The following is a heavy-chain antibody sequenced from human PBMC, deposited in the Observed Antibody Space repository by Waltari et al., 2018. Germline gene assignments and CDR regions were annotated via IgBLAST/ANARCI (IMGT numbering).Heavy chain of an antibody. J-gene: IGHJ3*02. CDR2: MYFSGTH. CDR1: GYSITSHF. D-gene: IGHD3-22*01. CDR3: ARLPRGSVIIGAFDI. V-gene: IGHV4-59*11. Sequence: VQLQESGPGLVKPAETLSLSCDVSGYSITSHFWSWIRQAPGKGLEWIGYMYFSGTHNYNPSLKSRVTISIDTSKNHFSLNLRSVTAADTAIYYCARLPRGSVIIGAFDIWGQGTQVTVSS.